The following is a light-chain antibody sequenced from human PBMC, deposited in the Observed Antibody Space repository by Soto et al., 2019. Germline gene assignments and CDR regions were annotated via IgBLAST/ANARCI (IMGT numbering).Light chain of an antibody. CDR3: CSYTRSRTYV. V-gene: IGLV2-14*01. CDR2: EVS. J-gene: IGLJ1*01. CDR1: SSDVGGYNY. Sequence: QSALTQPASVSGSPGQSITISCTGTSSDVGGYNYVSWYQQHPGKASKLMIFEVSNRPSGVSDRFFASKSGNTASLTISGLQAEDEADYYCCSYTRSRTYVFGTGTKVTVL.